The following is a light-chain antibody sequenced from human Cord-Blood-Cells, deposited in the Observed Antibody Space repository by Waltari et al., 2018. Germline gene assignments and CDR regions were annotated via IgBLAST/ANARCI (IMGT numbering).Light chain of an antibody. Sequence: QSALTQPASVSGSPGQSITISCTGTSSDVGSYNLVSWYQQHPGKAPKLSIYEGSKRPSGVAKRFSGSNPGNTASLTISGLHAEDEADYYCCSYAGSSTLVFGGGTKLTVL. CDR3: CSYAGSSTLV. J-gene: IGLJ3*02. V-gene: IGLV2-23*01. CDR1: SSDVGSYNL. CDR2: EGS.